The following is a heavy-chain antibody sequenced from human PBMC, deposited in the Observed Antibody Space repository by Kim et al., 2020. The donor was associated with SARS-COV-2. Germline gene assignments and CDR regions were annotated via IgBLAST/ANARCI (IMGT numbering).Heavy chain of an antibody. CDR2: IYSGGSST. CDR1: GFIFSNFA. V-gene: IGHV3-23*03. Sequence: GGSLRLSCAASGFIFSNFAMSWVRQAPGKGLEWVSVIYSGGSSTYYADFVKGRFTISRDNSKNTLYLQMNSLRAEDTAVYYCAKMGWFGEAFYYYYGLDAWGQGTTVTVSS. D-gene: IGHD3-10*01. CDR3: AKMGWFGEAFYYYYGLDA. J-gene: IGHJ6*02.